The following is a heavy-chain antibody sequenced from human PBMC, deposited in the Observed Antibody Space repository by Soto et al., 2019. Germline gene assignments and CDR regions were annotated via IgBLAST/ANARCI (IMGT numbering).Heavy chain of an antibody. D-gene: IGHD3-22*01. V-gene: IGHV3-15*07. J-gene: IGHJ4*01. CDR1: GFTFTNAW. CDR3: TTDSYSTIIIVRFDY. CDR2: IKSKTDGGTT. Sequence: GSLRLSCAASGFTFTNAWINWVRQAPGKGLEWVGRIKSKTDGGTTDYAETVKGRFAISRDDSKKMVYLQMKSLKIDDTAVYYCTTDSYSTIIIVRFDYWGHGTLVPSPQ.